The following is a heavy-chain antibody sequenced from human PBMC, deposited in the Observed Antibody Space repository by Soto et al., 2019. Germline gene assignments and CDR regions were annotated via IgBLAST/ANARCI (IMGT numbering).Heavy chain of an antibody. J-gene: IGHJ6*02. CDR3: ARSDYGDYGGLDV. Sequence: GESLKISCKGSGYSFAGYWITWVRQKPGKGLEWMGKIDSSDSYTNYNPSFQGHVTISTDKSISTAYLQWSSLKASDTAMYYCARSDYGDYGGLDVWGQGTTVTVSS. V-gene: IGHV5-10-1*01. D-gene: IGHD4-17*01. CDR2: IDSSDSYT. CDR1: GYSFAGYW.